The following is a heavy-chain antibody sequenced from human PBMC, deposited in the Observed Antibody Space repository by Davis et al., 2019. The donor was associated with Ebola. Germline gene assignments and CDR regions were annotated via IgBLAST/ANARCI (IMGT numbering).Heavy chain of an antibody. V-gene: IGHV4-30-2*01. CDR3: ARDSRYCSGGSCYEDAFDI. Sequence: LRLSCAVSGGSISSGGYSWSWIRQPPGKGLEWIGYIYHSGSTYYNPSLKSRVTISVDRSKNQFSLKLSSVTAADTAVYYCARDSRYCSGGSCYEDAFDIWGQGTMVTVSS. D-gene: IGHD2-15*01. J-gene: IGHJ3*02. CDR1: GGSISSGGYS. CDR2: IYHSGST.